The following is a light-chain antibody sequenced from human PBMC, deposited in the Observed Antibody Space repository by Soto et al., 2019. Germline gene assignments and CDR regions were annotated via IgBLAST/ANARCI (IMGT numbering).Light chain of an antibody. CDR2: AAS. CDR1: QSITTY. J-gene: IGKJ4*01. CDR3: QQLSRYPLT. V-gene: IGKV1-39*01. Sequence: DIQMTQSPSSLSASVGDRVTITCRASQSITTYLNWYRQKPGKAPKLLIYAASSLQSGVPSRFSGSGSETEFTLSISSLQPEDFATYYCQQLSRYPLTFGGGTKVDIK.